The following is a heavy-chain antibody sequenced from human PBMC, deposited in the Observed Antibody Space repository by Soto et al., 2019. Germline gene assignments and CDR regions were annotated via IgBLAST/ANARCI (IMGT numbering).Heavy chain of an antibody. Sequence: TLSLTCTVSGGSISSGGYYWSWIRQHPGKGLEWIGYIYYSGSTYYNPSLKCRVTISVDTSKNQFSLKLSSVTAADTAVYYCARGKTVAAAGPFDYWGQGTLVTVS. J-gene: IGHJ4*02. CDR1: GGSISSGGYY. V-gene: IGHV4-31*03. CDR3: ARGKTVAAAGPFDY. CDR2: IYYSGST. D-gene: IGHD6-13*01.